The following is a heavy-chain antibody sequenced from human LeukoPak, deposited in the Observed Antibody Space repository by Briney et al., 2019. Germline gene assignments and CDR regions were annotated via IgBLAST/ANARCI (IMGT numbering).Heavy chain of an antibody. Sequence: SQTLSLTCTVSGCSISSGDYYWSWIRQPPGKGLEWIGYIYYSGSTYYNPSLKSRVTISVDTPKNQFSLKLSSVTAADTAVYYCARASSMIVVWFDYWGQGTLVTVSS. CDR1: GCSISSGDYY. CDR3: ARASSMIVVWFDY. CDR2: IYYSGST. V-gene: IGHV4-30-4*01. J-gene: IGHJ4*02. D-gene: IGHD3-22*01.